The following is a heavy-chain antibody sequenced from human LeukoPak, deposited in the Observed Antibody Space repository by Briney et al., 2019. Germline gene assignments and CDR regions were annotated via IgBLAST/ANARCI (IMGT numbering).Heavy chain of an antibody. V-gene: IGHV4-61*02. D-gene: IGHD1-14*01. CDR3: ARDTLTAPFYSSYMDV. CDR2: AHTSGST. J-gene: IGHJ6*03. Sequence: SQTLSLTCIVSGGSMTSGTFPWRWLRQPAGKGLQWIGRAHTSGSTNYNPSLQSRVTISVDTSKNLFSLELSSVTAADTAVYYCARDTLTAPFYSSYMDVWGKGTTVTVSS. CDR1: GGSMTSGTFP.